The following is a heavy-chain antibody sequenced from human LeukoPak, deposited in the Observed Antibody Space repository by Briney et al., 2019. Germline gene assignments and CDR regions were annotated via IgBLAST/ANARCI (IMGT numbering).Heavy chain of an antibody. J-gene: IGHJ4*02. V-gene: IGHV1-2*02. CDR3: ARDLKGNLWSAWDDYYFDY. CDR1: GYTFTSYG. CDR2: INPNSGGT. D-gene: IGHD3-3*01. Sequence: ASVKVSCKASGYTFTSYGISWVRQAPGQGPEWMGRINPNSGGTKYAQNLQGRVTMTRDTSISTAYLELTRLRSDDTAIYYCARDLKGNLWSAWDDYYFDYWGQGTLVTVSS.